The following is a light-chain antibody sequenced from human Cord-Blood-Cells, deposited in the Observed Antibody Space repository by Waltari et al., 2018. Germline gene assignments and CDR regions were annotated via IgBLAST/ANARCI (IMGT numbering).Light chain of an antibody. CDR2: GAS. J-gene: IGKJ4*01. V-gene: IGKV3-20*01. CDR1: QSVSSSY. Sequence: EIVLTQSPGTLSLSPGASATLPCRASQSVSSSYLAWYQQKPGQAPRLHIYGASSRATGIPDRFSGSGSGTDFTLTISRLEPEDFAVYYCQQYGSSPLTFGGGTKVEIK. CDR3: QQYGSSPLT.